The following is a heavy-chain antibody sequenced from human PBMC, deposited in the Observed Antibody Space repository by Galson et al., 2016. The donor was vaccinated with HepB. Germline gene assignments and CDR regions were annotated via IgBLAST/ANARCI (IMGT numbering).Heavy chain of an antibody. D-gene: IGHD6-13*01. CDR2: ISWNSGTI. CDR1: GFSFDDFA. CDR3: AKAGTYSSSKGWVDP. V-gene: IGHV3-9*01. Sequence: SLRLSCAASGFSFDDFAMHWVRQGPGKGLEWVSGISWNSGTIGYADSVKGRFTISRDNAKNSLYLQMNSLRPEDTALYYCAKAGTYSSSKGWVDPWGQGTLVTVSS. J-gene: IGHJ5*02.